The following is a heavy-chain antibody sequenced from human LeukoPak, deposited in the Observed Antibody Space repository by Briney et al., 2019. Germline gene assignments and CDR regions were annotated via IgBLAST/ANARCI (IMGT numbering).Heavy chain of an antibody. CDR3: ARLCKGSTSCLEIDP. Sequence: SETLSLTCAVSGYSISSGYYWGCIRQPPGKVLQWIGTIYHSGTTYYNPSLKSRVTISLDTSKNQFSLKLSSVTAADTAVYYCARLCKGSTSCLEIDPWGQGTLVTVSS. CDR1: GYSISSGYY. V-gene: IGHV4-38-2*01. J-gene: IGHJ5*02. CDR2: IYHSGTT. D-gene: IGHD2-2*01.